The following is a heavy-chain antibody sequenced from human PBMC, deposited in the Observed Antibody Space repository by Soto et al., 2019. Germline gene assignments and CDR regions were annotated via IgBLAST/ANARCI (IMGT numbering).Heavy chain of an antibody. CDR3: ATVFDL. CDR2: IDTDGGGT. V-gene: IGHV3-74*01. Sequence: DGQLVESGGGLVQPGGSLRVSCAASGFTLGSHRIHWVRQPPGKGLEWVSRIDTDGGGTSYADSVKGRFTISTDNAKNTVYLQMTGLRAEDTAVYYCATVFDLWGQGTLVTVYS. J-gene: IGHJ5*02. CDR1: GFTLGSHR.